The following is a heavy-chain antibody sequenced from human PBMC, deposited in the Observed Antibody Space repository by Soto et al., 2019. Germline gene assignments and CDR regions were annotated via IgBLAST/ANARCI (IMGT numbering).Heavy chain of an antibody. CDR2: IYSSGST. CDR3: ARHLPGSVFGQDY. Sequence: SETLALTCTVSGGSIMSYFWSWVRQPPGKGLEWIGQIYSSGSTYYSPSLKSRVTISVDTSENQFPLRLSSVTAADTAVYYCARHLPGSVFGQDYWGPGSQVTVSS. V-gene: IGHV4-59*08. CDR1: GGSIMSYF. D-gene: IGHD2-15*01. J-gene: IGHJ4*02.